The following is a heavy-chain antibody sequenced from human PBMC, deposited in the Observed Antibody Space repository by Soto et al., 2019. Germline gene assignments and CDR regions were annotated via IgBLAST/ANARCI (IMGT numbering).Heavy chain of an antibody. CDR1: GFTFSSYA. D-gene: IGHD5-12*01. V-gene: IGHV3-30*03. J-gene: IGHJ6*02. CDR2: ISFDGDKT. Sequence: CAASGFTFSSYAFHWVRQAPGKGLEWVAVISFDGDKTYYADSVKGRFTISRDNFKNTLSLQMKNLRIEDAGVYFCAREDDYNYRYFNYGLDVWGQGTTVTVSS. CDR3: AREDDYNYRYFNYGLDV.